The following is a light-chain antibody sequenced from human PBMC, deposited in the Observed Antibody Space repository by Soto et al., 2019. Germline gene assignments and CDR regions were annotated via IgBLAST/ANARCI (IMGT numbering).Light chain of an antibody. CDR1: QGISNY. CDR2: AAS. V-gene: IGKV1-9*01. Sequence: DIQLTQSPSFLFASVGDRVTITCRASQGISNYLAWYQQKPGTAPQLLIYAASTLQSGVPSRFSGSGSGTEFTLTISSLQPEDFATYYCQQLHSNPYTFGQGTKVDIK. CDR3: QQLHSNPYT. J-gene: IGKJ2*01.